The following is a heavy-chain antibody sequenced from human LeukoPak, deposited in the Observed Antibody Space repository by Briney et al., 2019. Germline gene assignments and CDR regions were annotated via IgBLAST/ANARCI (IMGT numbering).Heavy chain of an antibody. CDR2: IIPIFGTA. D-gene: IGHD3-9*01. V-gene: IGHV1-69*05. CDR3: ASTNYDILTGYPIYYFDY. Sequence: ASVKVSCKASGGTFSSYAISWVRQAPGQGLEWMGRIIPIFGTANYAQKFQGRVTITMDESTSTAYMELSSLRSEDTAVYYCASTNYDILTGYPIYYFDYWGQGTLVTVSS. CDR1: GGTFSSYA. J-gene: IGHJ4*02.